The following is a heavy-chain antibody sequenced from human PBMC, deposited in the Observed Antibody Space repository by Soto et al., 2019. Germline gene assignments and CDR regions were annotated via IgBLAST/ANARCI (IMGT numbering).Heavy chain of an antibody. V-gene: IGHV4-59*01. D-gene: IGHD2-21*02. CDR3: ARGNCGGDCYGYFDD. CDR2: IYYSGST. J-gene: IGHJ4*02. Sequence: ETLSLTCTVSGGSISSYYWSWIRQPPGKGLEWIGYIYYSGSTNYNPSLKSRVTISVDTSKNQFSLKLSSVTAADTAVYYCARGNCGGDCYGYFDDWGQGTLVTVTS. CDR1: GGSISSYY.